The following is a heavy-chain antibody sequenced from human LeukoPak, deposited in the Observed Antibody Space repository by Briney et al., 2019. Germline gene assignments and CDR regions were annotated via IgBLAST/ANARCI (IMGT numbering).Heavy chain of an antibody. J-gene: IGHJ6*03. Sequence: GASVKVSCKASGGTFSSYAISWVRQAPGQGLEWMGGIIPIFGTANYAQRFQGKVTITADESTSTAYMELSSLRSEDTAVYYCARDPDLTGFHYYYMDVWGKGTTVTVSS. CDR2: IIPIFGTA. D-gene: IGHD3-9*01. CDR3: ARDPDLTGFHYYYMDV. V-gene: IGHV1-69*13. CDR1: GGTFSSYA.